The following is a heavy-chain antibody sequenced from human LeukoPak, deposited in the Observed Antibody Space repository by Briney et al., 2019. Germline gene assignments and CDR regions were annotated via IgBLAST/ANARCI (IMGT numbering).Heavy chain of an antibody. CDR3: AREDYYYYYMDV. CDR1: GGSISSYY. Sequence: PSETLSLTCTVSGGSISSYYWSWIRQPPGKGLEWIGYIYYSGSTNYNPSLKNRVTISVDTSKNQFSLKLSSVTAADTAVYYCAREDYYYYYMDVWGKGTTVTVSS. J-gene: IGHJ6*03. V-gene: IGHV4-59*01. CDR2: IYYSGST.